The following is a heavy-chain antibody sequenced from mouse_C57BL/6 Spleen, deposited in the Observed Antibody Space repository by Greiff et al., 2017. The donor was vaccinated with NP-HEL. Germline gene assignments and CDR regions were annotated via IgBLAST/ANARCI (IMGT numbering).Heavy chain of an antibody. Sequence: EVQVVESGGGLVKPGGSLKLSCAASGFTFSDYGMHWVRQAPEKGLEWVAYISSGSSTIYYADTVKGRFTISRDNAKNTLFLQMTSLRSEDTAMYYCARGYYYGSSPGWFAYWGQGTLVTVSA. D-gene: IGHD1-1*01. J-gene: IGHJ3*01. CDR2: ISSGSSTI. CDR3: ARGYYYGSSPGWFAY. V-gene: IGHV5-17*01. CDR1: GFTFSDYG.